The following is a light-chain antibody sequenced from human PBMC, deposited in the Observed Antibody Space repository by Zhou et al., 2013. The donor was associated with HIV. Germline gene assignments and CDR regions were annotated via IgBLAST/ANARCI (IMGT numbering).Light chain of an antibody. Sequence: AIRMTQSPSSLSASTGDRVTITCRASQGISSYLAWYQQKPGKAPKLLIYAASTLQGGVPSRFSGSGSGTDFTLTISCLQSEDVATYYCQQYYSYPPPLLTFG. CDR3: QQYYSYPPPLLT. CDR1: QGISSY. V-gene: IGKV1-8*01. J-gene: IGKJ1*01. CDR2: AAS.